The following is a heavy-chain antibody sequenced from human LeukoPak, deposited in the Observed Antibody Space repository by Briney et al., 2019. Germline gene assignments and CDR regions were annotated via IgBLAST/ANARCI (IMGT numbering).Heavy chain of an antibody. D-gene: IGHD2-2*02. J-gene: IGHJ6*02. CDR1: VGSISSGNW. CDR2: IYHNGTP. V-gene: IGHV4-4*02. CDR3: AAAPILRGEGGEHYKYGMDV. Sequence: SETLSLTCAVSVGSISSGNWWSWVRQSPGKGLEWIGEIYHNGTPNYSPSLKSRVTISADTFKNHFSLKLTSVTAADTAVYYCAAAPILRGEGGEHYKYGMDVWGQGTTVIVSS.